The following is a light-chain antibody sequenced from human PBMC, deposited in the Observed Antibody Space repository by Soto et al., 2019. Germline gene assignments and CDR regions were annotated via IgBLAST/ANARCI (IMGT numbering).Light chain of an antibody. CDR2: GAS. CDR1: QDISHY. V-gene: IGKV1-12*01. CDR3: QQYGSSIT. J-gene: IGKJ5*01. Sequence: DIQVTQSPSSVSASVGDRVPITCRASQDISHYLAWYQQKPGKAPKLLIYGASSLQSGVPSRFSGSGSGTDFTLTISRLEPEDFAVYYCQQYGSSITFGQGTRLEIK.